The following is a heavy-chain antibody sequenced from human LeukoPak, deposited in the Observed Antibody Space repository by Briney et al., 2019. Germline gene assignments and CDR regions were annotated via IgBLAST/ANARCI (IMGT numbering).Heavy chain of an antibody. CDR2: ISYDGSNK. Sequence: GSLRLSCAASGFTFSSYAMHWVRQAPGKGLEWVAVISYDGSNKYYADSVKGRFTISRDNSKNTLYLQMNSLRAEDTAVYYCARDPLIFGVVTPQYYFDYWGQGTLVTVSS. D-gene: IGHD3-3*01. J-gene: IGHJ4*02. CDR1: GFTFSSYA. V-gene: IGHV3-30*04. CDR3: ARDPLIFGVVTPQYYFDY.